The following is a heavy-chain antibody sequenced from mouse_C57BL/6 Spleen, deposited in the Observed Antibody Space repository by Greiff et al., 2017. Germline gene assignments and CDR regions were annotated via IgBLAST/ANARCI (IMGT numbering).Heavy chain of an antibody. V-gene: IGHV5-6*01. CDR3: ARHGGPYGMDY. CDR1: GFTFSSYG. D-gene: IGHD3-3*01. CDR2: IRSGGSYT. Sequence: EVKLMESGGDLVKPGGSLKLSCAASGFTFSSYGMSWVRQTPDKRLEWVATIRSGGSYTYYPDSVKGRFTISRDNAKNTLYLQMSSLKSEDTAMYYCARHGGPYGMDYWGQGTSVTVSS. J-gene: IGHJ4*01.